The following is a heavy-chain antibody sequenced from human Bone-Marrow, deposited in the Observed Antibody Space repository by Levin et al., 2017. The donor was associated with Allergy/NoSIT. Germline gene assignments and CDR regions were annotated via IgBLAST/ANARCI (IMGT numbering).Heavy chain of an antibody. J-gene: IGHJ3*02. D-gene: IGHD5-24*01. CDR2: IFHSGST. Sequence: SETLSLTCAVYAGSFTGYYWSWIRQPPGKGLEWIGEIFHSGSTNYNPSLKSRVTISLDTSKNQFSLKLRSVTAADTAVYYCAKIRDDYLAFDAFDIWGQGTMVTVSS. V-gene: IGHV4-34*12. CDR3: AKIRDDYLAFDAFDI. CDR1: AGSFTGYY.